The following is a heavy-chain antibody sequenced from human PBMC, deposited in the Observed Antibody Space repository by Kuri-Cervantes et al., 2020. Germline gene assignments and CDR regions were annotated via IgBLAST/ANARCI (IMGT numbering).Heavy chain of an antibody. CDR3: AQLGGGISR. CDR2: IKQDGSEK. J-gene: IGHJ4*02. CDR1: GFTFSSYA. D-gene: IGHD3-16*01. Sequence: GESLKISCAASGFTFSSYAMHWVRQAPGRGLEWVANIKQDGSEKYYVDSVKGRFTISRDNAKNSLYLQMNSLRAEDTALYYCAQLGGGISRWGQGTLVTVSS. V-gene: IGHV3-7*03.